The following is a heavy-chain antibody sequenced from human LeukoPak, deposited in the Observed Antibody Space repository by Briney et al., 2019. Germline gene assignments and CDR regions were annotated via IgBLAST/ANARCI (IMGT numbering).Heavy chain of an antibody. Sequence: GASVKVSCKASGYTFTSYGISWVRQATGQGLEWMGWMNPNSGNTGYAQKFQGRATITRNTSISTAYMELSSLRSEDTAVYYCARGTPSSWCAWGQGTLVTVSS. D-gene: IGHD6-13*01. V-gene: IGHV1-8*03. CDR2: MNPNSGNT. CDR1: GYTFTSYG. J-gene: IGHJ5*02. CDR3: ARGTPSSWCA.